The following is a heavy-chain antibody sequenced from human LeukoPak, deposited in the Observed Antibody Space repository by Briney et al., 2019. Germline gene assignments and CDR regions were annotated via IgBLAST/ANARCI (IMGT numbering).Heavy chain of an antibody. J-gene: IGHJ4*02. CDR2: ISWNSGSI. Sequence: PGGSLRLSCAASGFTFDDYAMHWVRQAPGKGLEWVSGISWNSGSIGYADSVKGRFTISRDNAKNSLYLQTNSLRAEDTALYYCAKGRGATPPHLFDYWGQGTLVTVSS. D-gene: IGHD4-23*01. CDR3: AKGRGATPPHLFDY. CDR1: GFTFDDYA. V-gene: IGHV3-9*01.